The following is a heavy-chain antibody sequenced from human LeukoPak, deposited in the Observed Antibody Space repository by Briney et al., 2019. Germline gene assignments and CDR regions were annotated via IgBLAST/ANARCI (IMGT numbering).Heavy chain of an antibody. Sequence: PGGSLRLSCAASGFTFNRYWMHWVRQAPGKGPVWVARINSDGSSTNYVDSVKGRFTISRDNAKNSLSLQMNSLRAEDTAVYYCARDKNSGYDVNDYWGQGTLVTVSS. D-gene: IGHD5-12*01. CDR2: INSDGSST. CDR3: ARDKNSGYDVNDY. V-gene: IGHV3-74*01. CDR1: GFTFNRYW. J-gene: IGHJ4*02.